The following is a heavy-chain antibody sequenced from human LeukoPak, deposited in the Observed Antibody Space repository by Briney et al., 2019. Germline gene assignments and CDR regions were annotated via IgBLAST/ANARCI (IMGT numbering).Heavy chain of an antibody. CDR1: GGSISSYY. V-gene: IGHV4-59*12. D-gene: IGHD2-2*01. CDR3: ARGGAAMDY. J-gene: IGHJ4*02. Sequence: SETLSLTCTVSGGSISSYYWSWIRQPPGKGLEWIGYIYYSGSTNYNPSLKSRVTISVDTSKNQFSLKLSSVTAADTAVYYCARGGAAMDYWGQGTLVTVSS. CDR2: IYYSGST.